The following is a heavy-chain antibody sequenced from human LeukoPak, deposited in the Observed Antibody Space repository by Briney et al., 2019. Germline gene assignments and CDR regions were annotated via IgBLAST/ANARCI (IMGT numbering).Heavy chain of an antibody. CDR2: INPNSGGT. V-gene: IGHV1-2*02. D-gene: IGHD3-22*01. CDR1: GYTFTGYY. CDR3: ARSYYYDSSGYYSTDY. J-gene: IGHJ4*02. Sequence: GASVKVSCKASGYTFTGYYMHWVRQAPGQGLEWMGWINPNSGGTNYAQKFQGRVTMTRDTSISTAYMELSRLRSDDTAVYYCARSYYYDSSGYYSTDYWGQGTLVTVSS.